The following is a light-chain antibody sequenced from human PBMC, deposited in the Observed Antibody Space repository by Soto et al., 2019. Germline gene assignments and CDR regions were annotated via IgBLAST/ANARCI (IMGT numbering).Light chain of an antibody. J-gene: IGLJ2*01. V-gene: IGLV2-14*01. Sequence: QSALTQPASVSGSPGQSITISCTGTSSDVGGYNYVSWYQQHPGKAPKLMIYDVSKRPSGVSNRFSGSKSGNTASLTISGLQAEDEADYYCRSFTSSSTKVFGGGTKLTVL. CDR2: DVS. CDR1: SSDVGGYNY. CDR3: RSFTSSSTKV.